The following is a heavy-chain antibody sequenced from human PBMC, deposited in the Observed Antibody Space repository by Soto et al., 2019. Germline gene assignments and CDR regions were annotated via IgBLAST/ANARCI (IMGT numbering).Heavy chain of an antibody. Sequence: SETLSLTCTVSGGSISSYYWSWIRQPPGKGLEWIGYIYYSGSTNYNPSLKSRVTISVDTSKNQFSLKLSSVTAADTAVYYCARHSMSYYDILTGYYSLGPIDYWGQGTLVTVSS. CDR1: GGSISSYY. CDR3: ARHSMSYYDILTGYYSLGPIDY. D-gene: IGHD3-9*01. V-gene: IGHV4-59*08. J-gene: IGHJ4*02. CDR2: IYYSGST.